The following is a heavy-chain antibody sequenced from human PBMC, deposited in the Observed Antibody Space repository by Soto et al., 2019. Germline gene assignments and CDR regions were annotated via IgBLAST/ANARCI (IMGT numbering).Heavy chain of an antibody. CDR2: IYWDDAK. V-gene: IGHV2-5*02. CDR1: GFSLSTSGVG. J-gene: IGHJ3*02. Sequence: QITLKESGPTLVKPTQTLTLTCTFSGFSLSTSGVGVGWIRQPPGKALEWLALIYWDDAKRYSPSLKSRLTITKDTSKNQVVLTMTNMDPVGTATYYCARVVVVDAFDIWGQGTMVTVSS. CDR3: ARVVVVDAFDI. D-gene: IGHD2-15*01.